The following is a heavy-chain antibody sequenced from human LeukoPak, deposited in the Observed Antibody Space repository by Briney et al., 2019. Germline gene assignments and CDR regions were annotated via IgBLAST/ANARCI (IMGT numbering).Heavy chain of an antibody. Sequence: GASVKVSCKASGHTFTGYYMHWVRQAPGQGLEWMGIINPSGGSTSYAQKFQGRVTMTRDTSTSTVYMELSSLRSEDTAVYYCASVGTGAVAGYFDYWGQGTLVTVSS. V-gene: IGHV1-46*01. J-gene: IGHJ4*02. D-gene: IGHD6-19*01. CDR1: GHTFTGYY. CDR3: ASVGTGAVAGYFDY. CDR2: INPSGGST.